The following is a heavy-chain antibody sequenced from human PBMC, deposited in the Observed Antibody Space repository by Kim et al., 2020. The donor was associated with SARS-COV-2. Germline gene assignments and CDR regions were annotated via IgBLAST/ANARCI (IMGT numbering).Heavy chain of an antibody. CDR3: ARGYGSGRMDY. V-gene: IGHV4-31*03. CDR2: IYYSGST. J-gene: IGHJ4*02. Sequence: SETLSLTCTVSGGSISSGGYYWSWIRQHPGKGLEWIGYIYYSGSTYYNSSLKSRLIVSVGTSKNQFSLKLSSVTAADTAVYYCARGYGSGRMDYWGQGTL. CDR1: GGSISSGGYY. D-gene: IGHD3-10*01.